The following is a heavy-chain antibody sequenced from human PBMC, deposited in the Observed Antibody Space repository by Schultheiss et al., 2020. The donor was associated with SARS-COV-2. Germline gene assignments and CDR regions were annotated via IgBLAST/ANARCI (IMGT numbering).Heavy chain of an antibody. Sequence: SVKVSCKASGYTFASYGISWVRQAPGQGLEWMGGIIPIFGTANYAQKFQERVTITRDMSTSTAYMELRSLRSDDTAVYYCAREPAHCGGDCYDAFDIWGQGTMVTVSS. V-gene: IGHV1-69*05. CDR3: AREPAHCGGDCYDAFDI. CDR1: GYTFASYG. CDR2: IIPIFGTA. D-gene: IGHD2-21*01. J-gene: IGHJ3*02.